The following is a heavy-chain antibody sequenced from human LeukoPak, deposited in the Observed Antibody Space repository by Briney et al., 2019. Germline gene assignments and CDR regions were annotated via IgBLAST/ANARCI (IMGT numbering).Heavy chain of an antibody. D-gene: IGHD3-10*01. CDR1: GGTFSSYA. CDR2: IIPILGIA. Sequence: SVKVSCKASGGTFSSYAISWVRQAPGQGLEWMGRIIPILGIANYAQKFQGRVTITADKSTSTAYMELSSLRSEDTAVYYCARGSDYYGSGSYRYWGQGTLVTVSS. CDR3: ARGSDYYGSGSYRY. V-gene: IGHV1-69*04. J-gene: IGHJ4*02.